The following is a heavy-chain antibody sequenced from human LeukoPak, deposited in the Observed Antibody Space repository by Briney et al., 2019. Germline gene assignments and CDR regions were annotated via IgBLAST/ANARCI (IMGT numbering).Heavy chain of an antibody. CDR1: GYSFTAFY. CDR3: ARDGEYGTGSYYRGSFDY. J-gene: IGHJ4*02. V-gene: IGHV1-2*02. D-gene: IGHD3-10*01. Sequence: ASVKVSCKASGYSFTAFYIHWVRQVPGQGLEWMGWIHPRSGDTRYAQKFQGRVTMARDTSISTVYMDLSSLGSDDTAVYYCARDGEYGTGSYYRGSFDYWGQGILVTVSS. CDR2: IHPRSGDT.